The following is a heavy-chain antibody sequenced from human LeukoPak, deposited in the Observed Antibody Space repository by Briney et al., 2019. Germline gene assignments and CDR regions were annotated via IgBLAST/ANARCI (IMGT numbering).Heavy chain of an antibody. D-gene: IGHD3-16*02. Sequence: QTGRSLRLSCAASGFTFSSYAMHWVRQAPGKGLEWVAVISYDGSNKYYADSVKGRFTISRDNSKNTLYLQMNSLRAEDTAVYYCARDSGVVWGSYRYTHFDYWGQGTLVTVSS. CDR1: GFTFSSYA. CDR2: ISYDGSNK. CDR3: ARDSGVVWGSYRYTHFDY. V-gene: IGHV3-30-3*01. J-gene: IGHJ4*02.